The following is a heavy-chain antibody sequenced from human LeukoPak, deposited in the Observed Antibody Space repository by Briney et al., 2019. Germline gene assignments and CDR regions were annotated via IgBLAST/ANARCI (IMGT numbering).Heavy chain of an antibody. J-gene: IGHJ5*02. CDR3: ARDRDIVVVPAAYNWFDP. Sequence: GGSLRLSCAASGFTFSSYSLNWVRQAPGKGLEWVASISISSSYIYYADSVKGRFTISRDNAKNSRYLQMNSLRAEDTAVYYCARDRDIVVVPAAYNWFDPWGQGTLVTVSS. V-gene: IGHV3-21*01. CDR2: ISISSSYI. CDR1: GFTFSSYS. D-gene: IGHD2-2*01.